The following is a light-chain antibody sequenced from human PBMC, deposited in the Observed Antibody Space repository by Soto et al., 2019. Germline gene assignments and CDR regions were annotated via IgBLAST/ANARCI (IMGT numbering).Light chain of an antibody. J-gene: IGKJ5*01. Sequence: EIVLTQSPGTLSLSPGERATLSCRATQTVTNNYLAWYQQKPGQAPRLLIHGASNRATAIPDRFSGSGSGTDFTLTISRLEPEDFAVYYCQQYGTSSLTFGQGTRVEIK. V-gene: IGKV3-20*01. CDR3: QQYGTSSLT. CDR1: QTVTNNY. CDR2: GAS.